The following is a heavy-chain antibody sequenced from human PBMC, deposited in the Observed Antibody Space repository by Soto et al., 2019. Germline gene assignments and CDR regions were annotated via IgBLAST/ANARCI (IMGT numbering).Heavy chain of an antibody. CDR2: INTYNGNT. J-gene: IGHJ5*02. CDR3: ARVRVRGVIPWFDP. V-gene: IGHV1-18*04. CDR1: GYTFTNYG. D-gene: IGHD3-10*01. Sequence: ASVKVSCKASGYTFTNYGISWVRQAPGQGLEWMGWINTYNGNTNHAQKLQGRVTMTTDTSTSTAYMELRSLRSDDTAVYYCARVRVRGVIPWFDPWGQGTLVTVSS.